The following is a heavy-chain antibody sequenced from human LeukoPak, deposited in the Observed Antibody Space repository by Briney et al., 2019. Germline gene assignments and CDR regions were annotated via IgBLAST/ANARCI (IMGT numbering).Heavy chain of an antibody. V-gene: IGHV1-18*01. CDR3: ARGEPITIFGVVITYYFDY. J-gene: IGHJ4*02. CDR2: VSVYNGNT. D-gene: IGHD3-3*01. CDR1: GDIFTSYG. Sequence: ASVKVSCKASGDIFTSYGIRWVRQAPGEGLEWMGWVSVYNGNTNYAQKLQGRVTMTTDTSTSTAYMELRSLRSDDTAVYYCARGEPITIFGVVITYYFDYWGQGTLVTVSS.